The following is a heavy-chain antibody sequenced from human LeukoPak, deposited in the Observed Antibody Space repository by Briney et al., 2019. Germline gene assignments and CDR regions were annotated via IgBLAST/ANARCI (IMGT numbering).Heavy chain of an antibody. Sequence: SETLSLTCTVSGGSISSGGYYWSWIRLHPGKGLEWIGYIYYSGSTYYNPSLKSRVTISVDTSKNQFSLKLSSVTAADTAVYYCARTRRRLQFYDYWGQGTLVTVSS. V-gene: IGHV4-31*03. D-gene: IGHD5-24*01. CDR2: IYYSGST. CDR3: ARTRRRLQFYDY. CDR1: GGSISSGGYY. J-gene: IGHJ4*02.